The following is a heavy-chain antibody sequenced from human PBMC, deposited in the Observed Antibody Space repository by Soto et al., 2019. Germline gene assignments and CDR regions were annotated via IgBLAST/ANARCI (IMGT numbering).Heavy chain of an antibody. CDR3: ARGTGYYDFWSVIMSANWFDP. Sequence: ASVKVSCTASGYTFTSYDINWVRQATGQGLEWMGWMNPNSGNTGYAQKFQGRVTMTRNTSISTAYMELSSLRSEDTAVYYCARGTGYYDFWSVIMSANWFDPWGQGTLVTVSS. CDR2: MNPNSGNT. V-gene: IGHV1-8*01. D-gene: IGHD3-3*01. J-gene: IGHJ5*02. CDR1: GYTFTSYD.